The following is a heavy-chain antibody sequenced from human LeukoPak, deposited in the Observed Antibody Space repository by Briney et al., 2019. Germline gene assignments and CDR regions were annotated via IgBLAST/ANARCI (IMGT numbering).Heavy chain of an antibody. CDR1: GFTFSSYA. J-gene: IGHJ6*02. V-gene: IGHV3-7*01. D-gene: IGHD3-9*01. CDR3: AREEGQYFDWLLYHYYYYGMDV. CDR2: IKQDGSEK. Sequence: GGSLRLSCAASGFTFSSYAMSWVRQAPGKGLEWVANIKQDGSEKYYVDSVKGRFTISRDNAKNSLYLQMNSLRAEDTAVYYCAREEGQYFDWLLYHYYYYGMDVWGQGTTVTVSS.